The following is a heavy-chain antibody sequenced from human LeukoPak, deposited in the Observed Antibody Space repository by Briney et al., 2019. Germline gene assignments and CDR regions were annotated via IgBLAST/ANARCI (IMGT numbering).Heavy chain of an antibody. D-gene: IGHD3/OR15-3a*01. V-gene: IGHV3-23*01. Sequence: PGRSPRLSCAASGFTFYYYAMNWVRQAPGKGLEWVSAVSAGGGSTYFADSVKGRFTISRDNSKNTLYLQMNSLRAEDTAVYYCAKDSGTRDYYYNGMDVWGQGTTVTVSS. CDR2: VSAGGGST. CDR3: AKDSGTRDYYYNGMDV. J-gene: IGHJ6*02. CDR1: GFTFYYYA.